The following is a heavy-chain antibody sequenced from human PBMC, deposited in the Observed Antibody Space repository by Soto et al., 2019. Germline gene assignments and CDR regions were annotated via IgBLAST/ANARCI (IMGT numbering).Heavy chain of an antibody. CDR1: GFTFSSYG. D-gene: IGHD3-16*02. Sequence: PGGSLRLSCAASGFTFSSYGMHWVRQAPGKGLEWVAVISYDGSNKYYADSVKGRITISRDNSKNALYLEMNSLRAEATAVYYCAKDSDRSQYVWGSYRHSPKDYWGQGTLVTVSS. CDR2: ISYDGSNK. V-gene: IGHV3-30*18. CDR3: AKDSDRSQYVWGSYRHSPKDY. J-gene: IGHJ4*02.